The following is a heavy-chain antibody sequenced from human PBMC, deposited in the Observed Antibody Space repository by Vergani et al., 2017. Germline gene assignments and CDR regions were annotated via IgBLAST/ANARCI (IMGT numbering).Heavy chain of an antibody. D-gene: IGHD6-13*01. CDR2: IYYSGST. J-gene: IGHJ4*02. CDR3: ARDRWGGSWYYFDY. CDR1: GGSTSSGGYY. Sequence: QVQLQESGPGLVKPSQTLSLTCTVSGGSTSSGGYYWSWIRQHPGKGLEWIGYIYYSGSTYYNPSLKSRVTISVDTSKNQFSLKLSSVTAADTAVYYCARDRWGGSWYYFDYWGQGTLVTVSS. V-gene: IGHV4-31*03.